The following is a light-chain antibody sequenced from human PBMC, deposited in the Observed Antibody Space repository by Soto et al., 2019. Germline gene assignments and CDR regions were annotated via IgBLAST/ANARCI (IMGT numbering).Light chain of an antibody. J-gene: IGLJ1*01. CDR3: SSYTSSITLYV. CDR2: DVS. CDR1: SSDVGGYNY. V-gene: IGLV2-14*01. Sequence: QSALTQSASVSGSPGQSITISCTGTSSDVGGYNYVSWYQQHPGKAPKLMIYDVSNRPSGVSNRFSGSKSGNTASLTISGLQAEDEADYYCSSYTSSITLYVFGTGTKLTVL.